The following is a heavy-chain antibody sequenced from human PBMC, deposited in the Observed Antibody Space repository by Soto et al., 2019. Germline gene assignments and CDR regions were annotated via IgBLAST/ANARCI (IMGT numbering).Heavy chain of an antibody. CDR2: INHSGST. CDR3: ARGPYGDYGFDY. Sequence: QVQLQQWGAGLLKPSETLSLTCAVYGGSFSGYYWSWIRQPPGKGLEWIGEINHSGSTNYNPSLKTRVTISVDTSKNQFSLKLSSVPAADTAVYYCARGPYGDYGFDYWGQGTLVTVSS. D-gene: IGHD4-17*01. V-gene: IGHV4-34*01. CDR1: GGSFSGYY. J-gene: IGHJ4*02.